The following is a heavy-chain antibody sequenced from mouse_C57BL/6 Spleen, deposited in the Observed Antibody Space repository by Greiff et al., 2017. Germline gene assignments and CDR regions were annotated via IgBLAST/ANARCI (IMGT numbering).Heavy chain of an antibody. CDR1: GFTFSSYA. Sequence: EVKLVESGGGLVKPGGSLKLSCAASGFTFSSYAMSWVRQTPEKRLEWVATISDGGSYTYYPDNVKGRFTISRDNAKNNLYLQMSHLKSEDTAMYYCARECGYDYDWYFDVWGTGTTVTVSS. CDR2: ISDGGSYT. V-gene: IGHV5-4*01. J-gene: IGHJ1*03. CDR3: ARECGYDYDWYFDV. D-gene: IGHD2-4*01.